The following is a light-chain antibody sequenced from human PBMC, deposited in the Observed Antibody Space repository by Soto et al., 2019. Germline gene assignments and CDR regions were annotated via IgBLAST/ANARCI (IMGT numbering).Light chain of an antibody. CDR1: QSVSSSY. CDR3: QQYCSSPF. J-gene: IGKJ3*01. Sequence: EIVLTQSPGTLSLSPGERATLSCRASQSVSSSYLAWYQQKPGQAPRLLIYGASSRATGIPDRFSGSGSGTNVTLTNSSLEPEDFAVYYGQQYCSSPFFGPGTKVFSK. CDR2: GAS. V-gene: IGKV3-20*01.